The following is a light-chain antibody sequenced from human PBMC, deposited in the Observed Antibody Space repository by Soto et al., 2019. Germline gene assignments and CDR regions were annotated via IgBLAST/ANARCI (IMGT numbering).Light chain of an antibody. Sequence: EIVMTQSPATLSVSPGERATLSCRASQSVSSNLAWYQQKPGQAPRLLIYGASNMATGIPDRFSGSGSGTDFTLTISRLEPEDFAVYYCQQYGSSGTFGQGTRLEIK. CDR2: GAS. V-gene: IGKV3-20*01. CDR3: QQYGSSGT. J-gene: IGKJ5*01. CDR1: QSVSSN.